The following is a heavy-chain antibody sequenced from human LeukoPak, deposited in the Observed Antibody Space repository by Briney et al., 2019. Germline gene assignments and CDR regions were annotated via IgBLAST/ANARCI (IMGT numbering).Heavy chain of an antibody. CDR1: GGSISSGSYY. V-gene: IGHV4-61*02. CDR2: IYTSGST. CDR3: ARDTWQWLPFDD. J-gene: IGHJ4*02. D-gene: IGHD5-12*01. Sequence: SPSETLSLTCTVPGGSISSGSYYWSWIRQPAGKGLEWIVRIYTSGSTNYNQSLQSRVTMSVDTSTNQISLKMTSVTAADTAIYYCARDTWQWLPFDDWGQGTQVTISS.